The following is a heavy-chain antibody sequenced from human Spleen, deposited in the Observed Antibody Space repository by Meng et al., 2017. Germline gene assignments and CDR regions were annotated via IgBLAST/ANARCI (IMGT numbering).Heavy chain of an antibody. Sequence: QVTLVQSGAEVKKPGASVKVACKASGYTFAAYWIQWVRQAPGQGLEWMGRIDPKSDNTHYAQKFQGRVTMTRDTSISTAYMELSGLRSDDTAVYYCARDEDISAAGYLLGDFWGQGTLVTVSS. D-gene: IGHD6-13*01. CDR2: IDPKSDNT. V-gene: IGHV1-2*06. J-gene: IGHJ4*02. CDR3: ARDEDISAAGYLLGDF. CDR1: GYTFAAYW.